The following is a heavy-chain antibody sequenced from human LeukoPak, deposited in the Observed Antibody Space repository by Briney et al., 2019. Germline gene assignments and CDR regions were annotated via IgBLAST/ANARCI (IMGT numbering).Heavy chain of an antibody. J-gene: IGHJ4*02. V-gene: IGHV3-23*01. Sequence: GGSLRLSCAASGFTFSGYAMNWVRQAPGKGLEWVSAISGSGGSTYYADSVKGRFTISRDNSKNTLYLQMNSLRAEDTAVYYCAKDRHYDFWSGYSPLDFWGQGTLVTVSS. D-gene: IGHD3-3*01. CDR1: GFTFSGYA. CDR2: ISGSGGST. CDR3: AKDRHYDFWSGYSPLDF.